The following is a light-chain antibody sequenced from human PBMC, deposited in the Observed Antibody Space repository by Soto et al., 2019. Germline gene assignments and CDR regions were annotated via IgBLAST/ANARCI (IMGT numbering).Light chain of an antibody. CDR2: DAS. V-gene: IGKV1-5*01. J-gene: IGKJ1*01. Sequence: IQRTQSPSTLSASVGDRLTITCRASQSISSCLAWYQQKPGKAPKLLIYDASSLESGVPSRFSGSGSGTELTLTISSLQTDDFATYYCQQYSSYSPWMFGQGTKVDIK. CDR3: QQYSSYSPWM. CDR1: QSISSC.